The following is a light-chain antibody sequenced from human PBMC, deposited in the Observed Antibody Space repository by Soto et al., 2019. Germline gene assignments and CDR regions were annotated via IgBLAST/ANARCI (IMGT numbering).Light chain of an antibody. Sequence: DIQMTQSPSSLSASVGDRVTITCRASQSISTYLNWYQQKPGKAPKVPIYAASTLQSGVPSRFSGSGSGTKFTLTIASLQPDDFATYYCQQRNVWPPITFGQGTRLEI. J-gene: IGKJ5*01. CDR3: QQRNVWPPIT. CDR1: QSISTY. V-gene: IGKV1-39*01. CDR2: AAS.